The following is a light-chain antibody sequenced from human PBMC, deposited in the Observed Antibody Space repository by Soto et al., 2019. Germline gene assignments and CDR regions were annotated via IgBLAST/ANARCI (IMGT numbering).Light chain of an antibody. J-gene: IGKJ2*01. Sequence: EVVLTQSPGTLSLSPGERATLSCRASQSISSWLAWYQQKPGQAPRLLFYDASNRATGIPDRFSGSGSGADLTLTISRVEPEDLAVYYCHHYGYSLPNTFGQGTKLEIK. CDR1: QSISSW. CDR3: HHYGYSLPNT. CDR2: DAS. V-gene: IGKV3-20*01.